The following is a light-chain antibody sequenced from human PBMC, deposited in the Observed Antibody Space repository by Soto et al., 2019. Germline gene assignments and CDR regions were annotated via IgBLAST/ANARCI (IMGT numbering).Light chain of an antibody. V-gene: IGKV3-15*01. CDR1: QDINSY. Sequence: MTQSPSSLSASVGDRVTITCRASQDINSYLAWYQQKPGQAPRLLIYGASTRATGIPARFSGSGSGTEFTLTISSLQSEDFAVYYCQQYNNWPPYTFGQGTKLEIK. CDR2: GAS. J-gene: IGKJ2*01. CDR3: QQYNNWPPYT.